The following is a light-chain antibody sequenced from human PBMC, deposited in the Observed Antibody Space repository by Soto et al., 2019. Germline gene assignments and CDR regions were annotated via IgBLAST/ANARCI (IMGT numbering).Light chain of an antibody. CDR2: EVY. Sequence: QSVLTQPASVSGSPGQSITISCTGTSSDVGSYNYVSWYQQHPGKAPKLIICEVYNPPSGVSNRFSGSKSGNTASLTISGLRPEDEADYYCTSFTTSRIWVFGGGTKVTVL. V-gene: IGLV2-14*01. CDR1: SSDVGSYNY. J-gene: IGLJ3*02. CDR3: TSFTTSRIWV.